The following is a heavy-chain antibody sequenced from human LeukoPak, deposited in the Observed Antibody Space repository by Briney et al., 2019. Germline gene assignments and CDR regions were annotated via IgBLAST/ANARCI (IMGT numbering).Heavy chain of an antibody. V-gene: IGHV4-39*07. J-gene: IGHJ6*03. D-gene: IGHD5-18*01. CDR3: ARDFADTETRTADVYYTDV. CDR1: GFTFSRYS. CDR2: IYYSGST. Sequence: PGGSLRLSCAASGFTFSRYSMNWVRQPPGKGLEWIGSIYYSGSTYYDPSLKSRVTISVDTSKNQFSLKLSSVTAADTAVYYCARDFADTETRTADVYYTDVWGKGTTVTVSS.